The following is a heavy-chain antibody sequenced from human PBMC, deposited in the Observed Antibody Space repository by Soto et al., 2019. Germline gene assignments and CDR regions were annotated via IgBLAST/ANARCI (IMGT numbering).Heavy chain of an antibody. D-gene: IGHD6-13*01. CDR2: INHSGST. Sequence: SETLSLTCAVYGGSFSGYYWSWIRQPPGKGLEWIGEINHSGSTNYNPSLKSRVTISVDTSKNQFSLKLSSVTAADTAVYYCARVGIAGTQKNWFDPWGQGTLVPSPQ. CDR3: ARVGIAGTQKNWFDP. V-gene: IGHV4-34*01. J-gene: IGHJ5*02. CDR1: GGSFSGYY.